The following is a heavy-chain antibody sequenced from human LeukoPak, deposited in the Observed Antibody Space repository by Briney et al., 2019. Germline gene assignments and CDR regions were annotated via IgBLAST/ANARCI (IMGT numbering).Heavy chain of an antibody. V-gene: IGHV4-4*07. D-gene: IGHD6-13*01. CDR2: IYSTGST. CDR3: ARQIASAGTAGFDF. J-gene: IGHJ4*02. CDR1: GGSISSYY. Sequence: SETLSLTCTVSGGSISSYYWSWIRQPAGKGLEWIGRIYSTGSTNYNPSLKSRVTMSVDTSKNQFSLRLRSVAAADTAVYYCARQIASAGTAGFDFWGQGALVTVSS.